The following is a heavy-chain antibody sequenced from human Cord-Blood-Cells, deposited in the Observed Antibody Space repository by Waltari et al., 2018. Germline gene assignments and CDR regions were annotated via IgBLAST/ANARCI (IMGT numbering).Heavy chain of an antibody. D-gene: IGHD1-26*01. CDR1: GYSIRSGYY. V-gene: IGHV4-38-2*01. J-gene: IGHJ6*02. CDR3: ARDLYSGSYYYYGMDV. CDR2: IYHSGST. Sequence: HGQLQESGPGLVQPSETLSLTYAVSGYSIRSGYYGGWIRQPPGKGLEWLGSIYHSGSTYYNPSLKSRVTISVDTSKNQFSLKLSSVTAADTAVYYCARDLYSGSYYYYGMDVWGQGTTVTVSS.